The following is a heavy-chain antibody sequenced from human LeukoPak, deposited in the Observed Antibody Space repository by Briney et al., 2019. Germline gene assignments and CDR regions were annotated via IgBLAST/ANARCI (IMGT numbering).Heavy chain of an antibody. V-gene: IGHV1-69*05. CDR1: GGTFSSYA. CDR3: ARLVGYSSSTSCLDFDY. Sequence: SVKVSCKASGGTFSSYAISWVRQAPGQGLEWMGGIIPIFGTANYAQKFQGRVTITTDESTSTAYMELSSLRSEDTAVYYCARLVGYSSSTSCLDFDYWGQGTLVTVSS. J-gene: IGHJ4*02. D-gene: IGHD2-2*01. CDR2: IIPIFGTA.